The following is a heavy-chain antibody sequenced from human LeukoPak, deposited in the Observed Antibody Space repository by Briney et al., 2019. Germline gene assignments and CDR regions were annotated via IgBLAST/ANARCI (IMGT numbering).Heavy chain of an antibody. CDR3: ARDQVGGGIAAAGTWVFDY. CDR1: GFTFSSYA. V-gene: IGHV3-30-3*01. Sequence: GGSLRLSCAASGFTFSSYAVHWVRQAPGKGLEWVAVISYDGSNKYYADSVKGRFTISRDNSKNTLYLQMNSLRAEDTAVYYCARDQVGGGIAAAGTWVFDYWGQGTLVTVSS. J-gene: IGHJ4*02. CDR2: ISYDGSNK. D-gene: IGHD6-13*01.